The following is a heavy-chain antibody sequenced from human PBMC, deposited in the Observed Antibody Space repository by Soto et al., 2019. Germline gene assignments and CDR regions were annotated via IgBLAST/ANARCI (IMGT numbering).Heavy chain of an antibody. D-gene: IGHD1-26*01. Sequence: GGSLRLSCAASGFSFSTYGMHWVRQAPGKGLEWVAFISNDGSNKYYADSVKGRFTISRDNSKNTLYLQMNSLRAEDTAVYYCAKERATIDAFDIWGQGTMVTVSS. V-gene: IGHV3-30*18. CDR2: ISNDGSNK. CDR3: AKERATIDAFDI. CDR1: GFSFSTYG. J-gene: IGHJ3*02.